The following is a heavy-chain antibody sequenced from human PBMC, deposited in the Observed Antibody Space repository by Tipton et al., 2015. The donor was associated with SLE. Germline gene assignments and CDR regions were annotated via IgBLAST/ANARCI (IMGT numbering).Heavy chain of an antibody. CDR2: INPNTGGT. CDR1: GYTFVSYG. CDR3: AKTRGTDSIDAFDI. V-gene: IGHV1-2*02. J-gene: IGHJ3*02. D-gene: IGHD3-16*01. Sequence: QSGAEVKKPGASVKVSCKASGYTFVSYGINWVRQAPGQGLEWMGWINPNTGGTNYAQTFQGRVTMTRDTSNSTAYAEVRRLTSDDTAVYYCAKTRGTDSIDAFDIWGQGTMVTVSS.